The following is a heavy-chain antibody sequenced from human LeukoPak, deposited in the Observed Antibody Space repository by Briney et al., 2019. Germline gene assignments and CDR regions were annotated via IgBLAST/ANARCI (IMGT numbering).Heavy chain of an antibody. CDR3: ARDQLDH. D-gene: IGHD5-24*01. CDR1: GLDVSSTY. CDR2: AFVGGDT. V-gene: IGHV3-53*01. Sequence: GGSLRLSCASSGLDVSSTYMSWIRHSPRKGLEWVSTAFVGGDTYYAASVKGRFTLSKDSSRNTMFLQMHGLRPEDTAVYYCARDQLDHWGQGTLVAVSP. J-gene: IGHJ4*02.